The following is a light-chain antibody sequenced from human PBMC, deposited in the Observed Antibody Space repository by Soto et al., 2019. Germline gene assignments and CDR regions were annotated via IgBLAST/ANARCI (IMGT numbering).Light chain of an antibody. V-gene: IGLV1-44*01. Sequence: QSVLTQPPSASGTPGQRVTISCSGSSSNIGTNTVTWYQQLPGTAPKLLIYNNNQRPSGVPDRFSGSKSGTSASLAISGLQSEDEADYYCAAWDDSLMGVFGGGTKLTVL. J-gene: IGLJ3*02. CDR2: NNN. CDR1: SSNIGTNT. CDR3: AAWDDSLMGV.